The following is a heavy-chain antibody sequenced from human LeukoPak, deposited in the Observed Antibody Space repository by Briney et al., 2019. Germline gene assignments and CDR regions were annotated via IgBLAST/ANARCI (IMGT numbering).Heavy chain of an antibody. CDR1: GFTFSSYG. J-gene: IGHJ6*02. D-gene: IGHD6-19*01. V-gene: IGHV3-30*03. CDR3: ARVRSSGRVDV. CDR2: ISYDGSNK. Sequence: GWSLRLSCAASGFTFSSYGMHWVRQAPGKGLEWVAVISYDGSNKYYADSVKGQFTISRDNSKNTLYLQMNSPRAEDTAVYYCARVRSSGRVDVWGQGTTVIVFS.